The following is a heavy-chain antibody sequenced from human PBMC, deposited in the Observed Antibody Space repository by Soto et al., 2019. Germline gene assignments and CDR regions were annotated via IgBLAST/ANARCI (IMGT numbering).Heavy chain of an antibody. Sequence: GASVKVSCKASGGTFSSYAISWVRQAPGQGLEWMGGIIPIFGTANYAQKFQGRVTITADESTSTAYMELSSLRSEDTAVYYCASMPSIAAAGTIFYCYYGMDVWGQGTTVTVSS. CDR2: IIPIFGTA. V-gene: IGHV1-69*13. CDR3: ASMPSIAAAGTIFYCYYGMDV. J-gene: IGHJ6*02. CDR1: GGTFSSYA. D-gene: IGHD6-13*01.